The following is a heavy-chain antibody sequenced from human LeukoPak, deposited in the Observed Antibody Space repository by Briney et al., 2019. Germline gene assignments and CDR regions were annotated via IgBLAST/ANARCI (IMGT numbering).Heavy chain of an antibody. Sequence: GGSLRLSCTASEFTVSRNYMLWVRPAPGKGLEWVSLIFSNGDTHYADSVKGRFTISRDTSKNTVALQMNSLRGEDTAMYYCTRDQMNYWGQGTLVTVAS. D-gene: IGHD5-24*01. CDR2: IFSNGDT. V-gene: IGHV3-53*01. CDR3: TRDQMNY. CDR1: EFTVSRNY. J-gene: IGHJ4*02.